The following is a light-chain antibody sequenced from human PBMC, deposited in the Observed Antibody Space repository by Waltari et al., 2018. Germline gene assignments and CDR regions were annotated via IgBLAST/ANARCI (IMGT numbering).Light chain of an antibody. CDR1: ILGNKY. J-gene: IGLJ3*02. Sequence: SYELTQPPSVSVSPGQTASITCSGDILGNKYASWYQQKPGQSPLLVIYQDTKRPSEIPGRFSGSKSANAATLTITGTQAMDEADYYCQALGTGAWVFGGGTKLTVL. CDR2: QDT. V-gene: IGLV3-1*01. CDR3: QALGTGAWV.